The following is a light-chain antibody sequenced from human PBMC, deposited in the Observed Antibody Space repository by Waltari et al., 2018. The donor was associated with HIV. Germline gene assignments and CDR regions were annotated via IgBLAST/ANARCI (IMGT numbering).Light chain of an antibody. Sequence: QSALTQPASVSGSPGQSITISCTGPTNDISTSNFVSWYQQSPGAPPKPIIFEVNSRPSGISDRFSVSKSGDTASLTISGLQAEDEAVYFCSSYTTRASVVFGGGTKLTVL. CDR1: TNDISTSNF. CDR2: EVN. V-gene: IGLV2-14*01. CDR3: SSYTTRASVV. J-gene: IGLJ2*01.